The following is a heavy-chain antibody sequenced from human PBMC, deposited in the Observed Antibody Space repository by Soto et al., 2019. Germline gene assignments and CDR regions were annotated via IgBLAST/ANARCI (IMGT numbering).Heavy chain of an antibody. CDR1: GFTFGDYA. D-gene: IGHD3-3*01. CDR2: IRSKAYGGTT. CDR3: LPYYDFWSGYWQNYYYGMDV. Sequence: GSLRLSCTASGFTFGDYAMSWVRQAPGKGLEWVGFIRSKAYGGTTEYAASVKGRFTISRDDSKSIAYLQMNSLKTEDTAVYYCLPYYDFWSGYWQNYYYGMDVWGQGTTVTVSS. V-gene: IGHV3-49*04. J-gene: IGHJ6*02.